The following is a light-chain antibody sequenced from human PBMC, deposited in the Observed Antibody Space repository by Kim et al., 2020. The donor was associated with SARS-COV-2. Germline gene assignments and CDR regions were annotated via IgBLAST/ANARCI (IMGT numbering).Light chain of an antibody. CDR3: MQALPTHPWT. J-gene: IGKJ1*01. Sequence: DIVMTQSPLSLPVTPGEPASISCRSSQSLLHSNGYNYLDWYLQKPGQSPQLLIYLGSNRASGVPDRFSGSGSGTDFTLKISRVEAEDVGVYYCMQALPTHPWTFGQGTKVDIK. CDR1: QSLLHSNGYNY. V-gene: IGKV2-28*01. CDR2: LGS.